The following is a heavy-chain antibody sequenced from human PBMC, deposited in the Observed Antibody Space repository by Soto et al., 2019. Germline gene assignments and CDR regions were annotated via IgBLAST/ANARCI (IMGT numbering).Heavy chain of an antibody. CDR2: IYESGNT. J-gene: IGHJ2*01. D-gene: IGHD2-21*02. Sequence: QLQLQESGSGLVKPSQTLSLTCAVSGGSISSGGAISSNSYSWNWIRHPPGKGLEWIGSIYESGNTYYSPSLKSRVSISVDRSKNQFSLNLSSVTAADTAVYYCARAPAIAHWYFDLWGRGTLATVSS. V-gene: IGHV4-30-2*01. CDR1: GGSISSGGAISSNSYS. CDR3: ARAPAIAHWYFDL.